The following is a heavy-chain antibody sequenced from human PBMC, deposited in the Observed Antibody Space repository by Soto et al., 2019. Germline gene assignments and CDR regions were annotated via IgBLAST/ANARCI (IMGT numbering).Heavy chain of an antibody. J-gene: IGHJ6*02. D-gene: IGHD6-6*01. V-gene: IGHV3-33*01. CDR2: VWYDGSNG. CDR3: VRDQRTARASAMDV. CDR1: GFIFSNFG. Sequence: GGSLRLSCAASGFIFSNFGMHWVRQAPGKGLEWVAGVWYDGSNGVSADSVKGRFTISRDNSKNTLYLQMTSLRAEDTAVYYCVRDQRTARASAMDVWGQGTPVTVSS.